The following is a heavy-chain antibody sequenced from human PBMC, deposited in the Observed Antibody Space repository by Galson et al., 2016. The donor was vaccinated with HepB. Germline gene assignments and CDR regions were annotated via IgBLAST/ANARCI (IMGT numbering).Heavy chain of an antibody. J-gene: IGHJ6*03. CDR3: ARAVGAYYYYMDV. CDR2: IYYTGNT. D-gene: IGHD3-16*01. V-gene: IGHV4-31*03. Sequence: TLSLTCTVSGGSINTGAYYWSWIRQHPGKGLEWIGYIYYTGNTYYNPSLKSRLTMSIDTSKDQFSLRLSSVTAADTAVYYCARAVGAYYYYMDVWGKGTTVTVSS. CDR1: GGSINTGAYY.